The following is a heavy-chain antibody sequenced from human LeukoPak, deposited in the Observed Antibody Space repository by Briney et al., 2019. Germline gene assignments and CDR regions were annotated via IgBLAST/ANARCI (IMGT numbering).Heavy chain of an antibody. CDR1: GGSFSGYY. D-gene: IGHD2-15*01. J-gene: IGHJ4*02. Sequence: SSETLSLTCAVYGGSFSGYYWSWIRQPPGKGLEWIGEINHSGSTNYNPSLKSRVTISVDTSKNQFSLKLSSVTAADTAVYYCASRGCSGGSCYSDYWGQGTLVTVSS. CDR3: ASRGCSGGSCYSDY. CDR2: INHSGST. V-gene: IGHV4-34*01.